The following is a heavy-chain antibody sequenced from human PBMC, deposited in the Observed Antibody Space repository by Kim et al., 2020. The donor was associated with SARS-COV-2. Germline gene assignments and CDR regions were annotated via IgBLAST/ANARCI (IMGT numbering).Heavy chain of an antibody. Sequence: GGSLRLSCAASGFTFSSYGMHWVRQAPGKGLEWVAVISYDGSNKYYADSVKGRFTISRDNSKNTLYLQMNSLRAEDTAVYYCARWSGLRDGYGMDVWGQGTTVTVSS. V-gene: IGHV3-33*05. J-gene: IGHJ6*02. CDR1: GFTFSSYG. CDR3: ARWSGLRDGYGMDV. CDR2: ISYDGSNK. D-gene: IGHD3-10*01.